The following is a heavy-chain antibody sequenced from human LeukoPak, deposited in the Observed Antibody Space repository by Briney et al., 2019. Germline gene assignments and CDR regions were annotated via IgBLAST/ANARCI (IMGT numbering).Heavy chain of an antibody. Sequence: PSETLSLTCTVSGGSISSSSYYWGWIRQPPGKGLEWIGSIYYSGSTYYNPSLKSRVTISVDTSKNQFSLKLSSVTAADTAVYYCARVWTGDFYFDYWGQGTLVTVSS. V-gene: IGHV4-39*07. D-gene: IGHD3/OR15-3a*01. CDR3: ARVWTGDFYFDY. J-gene: IGHJ4*02. CDR2: IYYSGST. CDR1: GGSISSSSYY.